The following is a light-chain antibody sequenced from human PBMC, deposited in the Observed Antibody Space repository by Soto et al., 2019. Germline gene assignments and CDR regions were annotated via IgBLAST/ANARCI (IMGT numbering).Light chain of an antibody. CDR3: QQYNSYPMYT. CDR1: QTISSW. CDR2: KAS. J-gene: IGKJ2*01. Sequence: DIQMTQSPSTLSGSVGDRVTITCRASQTISSWLAWYQQKPGKAPKLLIYKASSLESGVPSRFSGSGSGTEFTLTISSLQPDDFATYYCQQYNSYPMYTFGQGTKLEIK. V-gene: IGKV1-5*03.